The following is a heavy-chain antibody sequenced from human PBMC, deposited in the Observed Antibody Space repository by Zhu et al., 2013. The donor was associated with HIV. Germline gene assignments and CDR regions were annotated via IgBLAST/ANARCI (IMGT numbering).Heavy chain of an antibody. CDR3: ARVHLNYYMDV. D-gene: IGHD3-3*02. Sequence: QVQLVQSGAEVKKPGASVKVSCKASGYTFTSYYMHWVRQAPGQGLEWMGIINPSGGSTSYAQKFQGRVTMTRDTSTGTVYMELSSLRSEDTAVYYCARVHLNYYMDVWGKGTTVTVSS. J-gene: IGHJ6*03. V-gene: IGHV1-46*01. CDR2: INPSGGST. CDR1: GYTFTSYY.